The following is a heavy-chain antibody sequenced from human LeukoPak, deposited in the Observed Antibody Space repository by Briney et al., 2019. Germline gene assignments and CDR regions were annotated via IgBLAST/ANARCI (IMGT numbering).Heavy chain of an antibody. V-gene: IGHV4-34*01. J-gene: IGHJ4*02. CDR3: ARGLDLGIYAY. D-gene: IGHD2/OR15-2a*01. Sequence: SETLSLTCAVYGGSFSGYYWSWIRQPPGKGLEWIGETNHSGSTNYNPSLKSRVTISVDTSKNQFSLKLSSVTAADTAVYYCARGLDLGIYAYWGQGTLVTVSS. CDR1: GGSFSGYY. CDR2: TNHSGST.